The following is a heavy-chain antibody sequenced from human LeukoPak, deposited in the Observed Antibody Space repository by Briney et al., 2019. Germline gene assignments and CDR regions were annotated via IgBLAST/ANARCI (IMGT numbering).Heavy chain of an antibody. CDR1: GFTFSDYY. D-gene: IGHD3-16*01. CDR3: ARAMSTFGGVRNYFDS. V-gene: IGHV3-11*01. J-gene: IGHJ4*02. Sequence: PGGSLRLSCTASGFTFSDYYMSWIRQAPGKGLEWVSFVSISSGTIYYADSVKGRFSISRDNAKSSLDLQMNSLRAEDTAVYYCARAMSTFGGVRNYFDSWGQGTLVTVSS. CDR2: VSISSGTI.